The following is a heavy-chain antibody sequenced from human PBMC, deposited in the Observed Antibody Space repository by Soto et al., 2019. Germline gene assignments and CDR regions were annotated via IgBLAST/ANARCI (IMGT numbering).Heavy chain of an antibody. Sequence: LRLCKGGFEVTCIDRGVSCIRQEPRKGPEWVSGISGSGVNTYYADSVKGRFTISRDNSKNTLYVEMNSLSAEETAVYYCVTERTYCAASSCSFFDNLGQGTLVTVSS. CDR2: ISGSGVNT. V-gene: IGHV3-23*01. D-gene: IGHD2-2*01. J-gene: IGHJ4*02. CDR1: EVTCIDRG. CDR3: VTERTYCAASSCSFFDN.